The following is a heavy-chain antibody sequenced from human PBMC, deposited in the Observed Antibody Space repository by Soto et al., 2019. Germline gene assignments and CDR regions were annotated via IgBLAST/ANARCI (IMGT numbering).Heavy chain of an antibody. D-gene: IGHD4-17*01. V-gene: IGHV4-30-4*01. J-gene: IGHJ4*02. CDR2: IYYSGST. Sequence: QVQLQESGPGLVKPSQTLSLTCTVSGGSISSGDYYWSWIRQPPGKGLEWIGYIYYSGSTYYNPSIQSLVTISGDTSTNQSSLKLSSVTAADTAVYYCARETTVTTQVDYWGQGTLVTVSS. CDR1: GGSISSGDYY. CDR3: ARETTVTTQVDY.